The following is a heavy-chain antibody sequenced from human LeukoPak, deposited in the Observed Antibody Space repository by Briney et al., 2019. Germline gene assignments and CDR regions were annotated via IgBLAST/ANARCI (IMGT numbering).Heavy chain of an antibody. CDR3: ARATEFSSGWLLDY. J-gene: IGHJ4*02. D-gene: IGHD6-19*01. V-gene: IGHV4-4*07. Sequence: SETLSLTCTVSGGSISSDYWSWIRQPAEKGLEWIGRIYTSGSTNYNPSLKSRVTMSVDTSKNQFSLKLSSVTAADTAVYYCARATEFSSGWLLDYWGQGTLVTVSS. CDR2: IYTSGST. CDR1: GGSISSDY.